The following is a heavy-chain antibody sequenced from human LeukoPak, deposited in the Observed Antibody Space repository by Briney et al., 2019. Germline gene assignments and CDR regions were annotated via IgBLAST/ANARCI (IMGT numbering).Heavy chain of an antibody. CDR3: ARHGLKLVGASTIYFDN. V-gene: IGHV4-59*08. J-gene: IGHJ4*02. D-gene: IGHD1-26*01. CDR1: GGSISNNY. Sequence: SETLSFTCSVSGGSISNNYWSWIRQSPEKELEWIGYIHSSGSTDYNPSFKSRVVVSVDTSKNQFSLKLYSVTAADTAVYYCARHGLKLVGASTIYFDNWGQGTLVTVSS. CDR2: IHSSGST.